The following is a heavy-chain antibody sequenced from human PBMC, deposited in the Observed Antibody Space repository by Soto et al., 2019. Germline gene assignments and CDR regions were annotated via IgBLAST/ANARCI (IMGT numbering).Heavy chain of an antibody. D-gene: IGHD6-19*01. CDR1: GFSFSSYA. V-gene: IGHV3-23*01. J-gene: IGHJ5*02. CDR3: AKQLGYTSGWPCHH. Sequence: GGSLRLSCAASGFSFSSYAMSWVRQAPGKGLEWVSGISGSGSSTYYAGSVKGRFTISRDNAENTLYMQMNSLRADDTAVYYCAKQLGYTSGWPCHHWGQGTQVTVSS. CDR2: ISGSGSST.